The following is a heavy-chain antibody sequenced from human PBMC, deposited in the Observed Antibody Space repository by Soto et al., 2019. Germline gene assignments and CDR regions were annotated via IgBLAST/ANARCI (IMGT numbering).Heavy chain of an antibody. Sequence: QVQLVESGGGVVQPGRSLRLSCAASGFTFSSYAMHWVRQAPGKGLEWVAVISYDGSNKYYADSVKGRFTISRDNSKNTLYLQMNSRRAEDTAVYYCAGAPDAIDIWGQGTMVTVSS. V-gene: IGHV3-30-3*01. CDR2: ISYDGSNK. J-gene: IGHJ3*02. CDR1: GFTFSSYA. CDR3: AGAPDAIDI.